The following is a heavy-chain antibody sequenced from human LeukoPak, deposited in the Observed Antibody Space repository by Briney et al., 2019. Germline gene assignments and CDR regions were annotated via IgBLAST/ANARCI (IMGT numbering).Heavy chain of an antibody. CDR3: ARVDVFRFLEWLGDYYYMDV. Sequence: ASVKVSCKASGYTFTSYGISWVRQAPGQGLEWMGWISAYNGNTNCAQKLQGRVTMTTDTSTSTAYMELRSLRSDDTAVYYCARVDVFRFLEWLGDYYYMDVWGKGTTVTVSS. D-gene: IGHD3-3*01. J-gene: IGHJ6*03. CDR2: ISAYNGNT. V-gene: IGHV1-18*01. CDR1: GYTFTSYG.